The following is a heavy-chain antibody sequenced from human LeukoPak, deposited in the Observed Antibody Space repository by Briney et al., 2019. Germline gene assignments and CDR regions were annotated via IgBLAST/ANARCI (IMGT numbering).Heavy chain of an antibody. D-gene: IGHD3-10*01. CDR1: GFTFSIHA. J-gene: IGHJ6*03. Sequence: GGSLRLSCAASGFTFSIHAMSWVRQAPGKGLGWVSTISGSGASTYYADSVKGRFTISRDNSQNTLYLQMNSLRVEDTAVYYCAKKGSPGYYYYYMDVWGKGTTVTVSS. V-gene: IGHV3-23*01. CDR2: ISGSGAST. CDR3: AKKGSPGYYYYYMDV.